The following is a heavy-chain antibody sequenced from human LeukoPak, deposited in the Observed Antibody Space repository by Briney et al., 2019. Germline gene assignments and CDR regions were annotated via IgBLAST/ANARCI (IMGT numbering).Heavy chain of an antibody. D-gene: IGHD6-19*01. V-gene: IGHV4-59*01. CDR3: AREGGYSSGGRGYYFDY. CDR1: GGSFSNYY. Sequence: PSETLSLTCTVSGGSFSNYYWTWLRQSPGRGLEWIGYIFYSGDTNYNPSLKSRVTMSLDTSKNQFSLRLNSVTAADTAVYYCAREGGYSSGGRGYYFDYWGQGTLVTVSS. J-gene: IGHJ4*02. CDR2: IFYSGDT.